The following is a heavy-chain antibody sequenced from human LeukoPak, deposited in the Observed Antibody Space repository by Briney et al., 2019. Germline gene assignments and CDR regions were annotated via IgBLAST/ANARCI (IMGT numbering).Heavy chain of an antibody. V-gene: IGHV4-59*12. D-gene: IGHD5-18*01. CDR2: IYYSGST. J-gene: IGHJ1*01. Sequence: SETLSLTCTVSGGSISSYYWSWIRQPPGKGLEWIGYIYYSGSTNYNPSLKSRVTISVDTSKNQFSPKLSSVTAADTAVYYCARRNSYGYRRWGQGTLVTVSS. CDR1: GGSISSYY. CDR3: ARRNSYGYRR.